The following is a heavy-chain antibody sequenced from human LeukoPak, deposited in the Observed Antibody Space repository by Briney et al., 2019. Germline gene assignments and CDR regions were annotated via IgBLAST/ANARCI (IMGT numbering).Heavy chain of an antibody. CDR1: GFTFSSCA. J-gene: IGHJ4*02. D-gene: IGHD6-13*01. V-gene: IGHV3-30*04. CDR2: ISYDGSNK. CDR3: AREWFSSSWYVEPSGWYSLPLDY. Sequence: PGGSLRLSCAASGFTFSSCAMHWVRQAPGKGLEWVAVISYDGSNKYYVDSVKGRFTISRDNSKNTLYLQMNSLRAEDTAVYYCAREWFSSSWYVEPSGWYSLPLDYWGQGTLVTVSS.